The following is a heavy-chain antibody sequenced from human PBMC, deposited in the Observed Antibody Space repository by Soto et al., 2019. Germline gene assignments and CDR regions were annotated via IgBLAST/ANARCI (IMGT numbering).Heavy chain of an antibody. D-gene: IGHD6-6*01. Sequence: PXETLSLSFTVSGGSVSSGRYDWSWIRQPPGKGLEWIVYIYYSGSTNYNPSLKSRVTISVDTSKNQFSLKLSSVTAADTAVYYCARDMGIAARFRIAFDIWGQGTMVTVPS. J-gene: IGHJ3*02. V-gene: IGHV4-61*01. CDR1: GGSVSSGRYD. CDR3: ARDMGIAARFRIAFDI. CDR2: IYYSGST.